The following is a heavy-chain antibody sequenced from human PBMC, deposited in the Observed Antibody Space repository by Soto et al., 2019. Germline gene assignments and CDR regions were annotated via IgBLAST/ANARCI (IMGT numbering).Heavy chain of an antibody. J-gene: IGHJ6*03. Sequence: GGSLRLACAASGFTFSSYSMNWVRQAPGKGLEWVSYISSSSSTIYYADSVKGRFTISRDNAKNSLYLQMNSLRAEDTAVYFCSCVGRDQLPEYYYYYMDVWGKGTTVTVSS. CDR2: ISSSSSTI. CDR3: SCVGRDQLPEYYYYYMDV. CDR1: GFTFSSYS. V-gene: IGHV3-48*01. D-gene: IGHD2-2*01.